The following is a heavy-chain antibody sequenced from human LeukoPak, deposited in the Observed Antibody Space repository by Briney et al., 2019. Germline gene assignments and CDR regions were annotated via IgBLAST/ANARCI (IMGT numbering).Heavy chain of an antibody. V-gene: IGHV4-39*01. Sequence: PSETLSLTCTVSGASIGSSSYYSGWIRQPPGKGLEWIANIYFSGSTYYNPSLKSRVTISLDTPKNQFSLKLSSVTATDAAVYYCARFISGHFDYWGQGTLVTVSS. D-gene: IGHD5-12*01. CDR1: GASIGSSSYY. CDR2: IYFSGST. J-gene: IGHJ4*02. CDR3: ARFISGHFDY.